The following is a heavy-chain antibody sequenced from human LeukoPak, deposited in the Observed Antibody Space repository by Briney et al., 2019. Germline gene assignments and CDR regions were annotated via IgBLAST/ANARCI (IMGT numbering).Heavy chain of an antibody. CDR2: IYYSGNT. Sequence: SETLSLTCTVSGGSISGYYWSWIRQPPGKGLEWIGYIYYSGNTNYNPSLKSRVAISIDTSKNQFSLKLSSVTAADTAVYYCARDHFTGYYYMDVWGKGTTVTVSS. J-gene: IGHJ6*03. CDR1: GGSISGYY. V-gene: IGHV4-59*01. CDR3: ARDHFTGYYYMDV.